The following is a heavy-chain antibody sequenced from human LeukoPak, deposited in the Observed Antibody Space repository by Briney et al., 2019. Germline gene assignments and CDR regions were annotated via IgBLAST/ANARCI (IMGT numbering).Heavy chain of an antibody. CDR2: INHGGST. CDR1: GGSFSGHY. CDR3: ARGRYVTTRGGAAAGFLDY. Sequence: SETLSLTCAVSGGSFSGHYWNWIRQPPGKGLEWIGEINHGGSTNYNPSLKSRVTISVDTSQNQFSLRLSSVTAADTAVYYCARGRYVTTRGGAAAGFLDYWGQGTLVTVST. D-gene: IGHD6-13*01. J-gene: IGHJ4*02. V-gene: IGHV4-34*01.